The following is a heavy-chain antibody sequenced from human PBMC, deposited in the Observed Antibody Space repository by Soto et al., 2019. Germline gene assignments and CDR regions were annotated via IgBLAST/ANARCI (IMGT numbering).Heavy chain of an antibody. CDR1: GYTFTSYA. V-gene: IGHV1-3*01. J-gene: IGHJ4*02. D-gene: IGHD2-2*01. Sequence: GASVKVSCKASGYTFTSYAMHWVRQAPGQRLEWMGWINAGNGNTKYSQKFQGRVTITRDTSASTAYMELSSLRSEDTAVYYCARSVPIVVVPAAIRTEGYSNRHYYFDYWGQGTLVTVSS. CDR3: ARSVPIVVVPAAIRTEGYSNRHYYFDY. CDR2: INAGNGNT.